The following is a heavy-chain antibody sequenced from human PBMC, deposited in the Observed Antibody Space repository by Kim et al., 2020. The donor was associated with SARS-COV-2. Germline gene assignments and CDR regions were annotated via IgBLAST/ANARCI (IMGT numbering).Heavy chain of an antibody. V-gene: IGHV3-7*01. CDR2: IKQDGSEK. J-gene: IGHJ6*02. CDR1: GFTFSSYW. CDR3: ARDYYDSSGYFHSYYYYGMDV. Sequence: GGSLRLSCAASGFTFSSYWMSWVRQAPGKGLEWVANIKQDGSEKYYVDSVKGRFTISRDNAKNSLYLQMNSLRAEDTAVYYCARDYYDSSGYFHSYYYYGMDVWGQGTTVTVSS. D-gene: IGHD3-22*01.